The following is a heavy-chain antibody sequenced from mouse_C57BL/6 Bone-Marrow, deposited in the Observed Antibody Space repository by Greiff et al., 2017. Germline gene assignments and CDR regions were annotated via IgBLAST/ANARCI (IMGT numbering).Heavy chain of an antibody. CDR1: GYSFTGYY. D-gene: IGHD2-12*01. CDR2: INPSTGGT. V-gene: IGHV1-42*01. Sequence: VQLQQSGPELVKPGASVKISCKASGYSFTGYYMNWVQQSPEKSLEWIGEINPSTGGTTYTQKFKGKGTLTVDKSSSTAYMQLKRLTSEDSAVYYCERRGVYDEDWYFDVWGRGTTVTVSS. CDR3: ERRGVYDEDWYFDV. J-gene: IGHJ1*03.